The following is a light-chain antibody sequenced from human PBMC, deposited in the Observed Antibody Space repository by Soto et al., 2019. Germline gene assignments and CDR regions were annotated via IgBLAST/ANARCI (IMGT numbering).Light chain of an antibody. J-gene: IGLJ1*01. Sequence: QSALTQPASVCGSPGQSITISCTGTSSDVGSYNLVSWYQQHPGKAPKFMIYEGTKRPSGVSNRFSGSKSGNTASLTISGLQAEDEADYYCCSYAGSRHYVFGTGTKLTVL. CDR2: EGT. V-gene: IGLV2-23*01. CDR3: CSYAGSRHYV. CDR1: SSDVGSYNL.